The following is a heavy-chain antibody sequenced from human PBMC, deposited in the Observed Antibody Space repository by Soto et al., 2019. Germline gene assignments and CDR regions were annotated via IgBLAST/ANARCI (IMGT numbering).Heavy chain of an antibody. J-gene: IGHJ4*02. CDR3: AKTGDIVLMVYAMAFDY. V-gene: IGHV3-23*01. D-gene: IGHD2-8*01. CDR2: ISGSGGST. CDR1: GFTFSSYA. Sequence: PGGSLRLSCAAPGFTFSSYAMSWVRQAPGKGLEWVSAISGSGGSTYYADSVKGRFTISRDNSRNTLYLQMNSLRAEDTAVYYCAKTGDIVLMVYAMAFDYWGQGTLVTVSS.